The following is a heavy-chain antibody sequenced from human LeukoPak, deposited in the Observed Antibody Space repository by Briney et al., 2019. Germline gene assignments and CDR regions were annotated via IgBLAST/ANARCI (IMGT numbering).Heavy chain of an antibody. CDR1: GFTFSSYW. J-gene: IGHJ3*02. V-gene: IGHV3-7*01. CDR3: ARDPEDYYDSSDYYDDFDM. D-gene: IGHD3-22*01. CDR2: IKQDGSEK. Sequence: GGSPRLSCAASGFTFSSYWMSWVRQAPGKGLEWVANIKQDGSEKYYVDSVKGRFTISRDNAKNSLYLQMNSLRAEDTAVYYCARDPEDYYDSSDYYDDFDMWGQGTMVTVSS.